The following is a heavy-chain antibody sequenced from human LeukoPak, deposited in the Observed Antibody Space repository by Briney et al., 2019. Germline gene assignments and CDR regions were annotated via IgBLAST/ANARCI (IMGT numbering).Heavy chain of an antibody. J-gene: IGHJ6*04. Sequence: PGGSLRLSCAASGSTFSSYEMNWVRQAPGKGLEWVSYISSSGSTIYYADSVKGRFTISRGNAKNSPYLQMNSLRAEDTAVYYCAELGITMIGGVWGKGTTVTISS. CDR2: ISSSGSTI. D-gene: IGHD3-10*02. V-gene: IGHV3-48*03. CDR3: AELGITMIGGV. CDR1: GSTFSSYE.